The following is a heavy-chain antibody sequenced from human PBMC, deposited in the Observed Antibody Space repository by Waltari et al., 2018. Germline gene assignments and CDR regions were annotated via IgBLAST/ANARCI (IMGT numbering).Heavy chain of an antibody. V-gene: IGHV4-39*02. D-gene: IGHD6-6*01. CDR3: AREYSSSGGWFDP. CDR2: IYYSGST. CDR1: GGPFSSSSYY. Sequence: QLQLQESGPGLVKPSETLSLTCTVSGGPFSSSSYYWGWIRQPPGKGLEWIGSIYYSGSTYYNPSLKSRVTISVDTSKNQFSLKLSSVTAADTAVYYCAREYSSSGGWFDPWGQGTLVTVSS. J-gene: IGHJ5*02.